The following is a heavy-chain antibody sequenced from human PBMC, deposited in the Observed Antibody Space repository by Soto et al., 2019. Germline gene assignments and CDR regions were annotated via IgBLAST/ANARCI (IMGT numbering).Heavy chain of an antibody. CDR2: IYWDDDK. D-gene: IGHD2-21*01. V-gene: IGHV2-5*02. CDR1: GFSLSTSGVG. J-gene: IGHJ5*02. CDR3: PHRHVDQENNWFDP. Sequence: QITLKESGPTLVKPTQTLTLTCTFSGFSLSTSGVGVGWIRQPPGKAMEWLALIYWDDDKRYSPSLKSRLTITKDTSRVQVLLTVTKMDPMDTATYYCPHRHVDQENNWFDPWGQGTLVTVSS.